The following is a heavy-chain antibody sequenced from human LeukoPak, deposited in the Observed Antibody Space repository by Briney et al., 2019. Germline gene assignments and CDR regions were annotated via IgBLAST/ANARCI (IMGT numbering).Heavy chain of an antibody. Sequence: GGSLRLSCAASGFTFSSYAMSWVRQAPGKGLEWVSGLNWNGDSTSYADSVKGRFTISRDNAKNSLYLLMNSLRAEDTALYYCARGPYYTSTWYDPRFDYWGQGTLVTVSS. CDR1: GFTFSSYA. D-gene: IGHD6-13*01. CDR3: ARGPYYTSTWYDPRFDY. CDR2: LNWNGDST. V-gene: IGHV3-20*04. J-gene: IGHJ4*02.